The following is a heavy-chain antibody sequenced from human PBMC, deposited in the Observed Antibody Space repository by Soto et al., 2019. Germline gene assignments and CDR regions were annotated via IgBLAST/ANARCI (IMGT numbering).Heavy chain of an antibody. V-gene: IGHV4-34*01. Sequence: SETLSLTCAVYGGSFSGYYWSWIRQPPGKGLEWIGEINRSGSTSYNPSLKSRATISVDTSKNQFSLNLNSVTAADTAVYYCARRSITMVVPGYCGQGPLVTVSS. CDR1: GGSFSGYY. D-gene: IGHD3-22*01. CDR2: INRSGST. J-gene: IGHJ4*02. CDR3: ARRSITMVVPGY.